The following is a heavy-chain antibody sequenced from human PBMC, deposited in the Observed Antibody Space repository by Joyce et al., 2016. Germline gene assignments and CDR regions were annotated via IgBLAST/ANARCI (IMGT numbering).Heavy chain of an antibody. D-gene: IGHD6-25*01. CDR3: AKIVTATYSSGWFLDY. J-gene: IGHJ4*02. CDR1: GLPLSTSG. CDR2: ISYNGIYK. V-gene: IGHV3-30*18. Sequence: QVQLVESGGGVVQPGRSLSLSCAASGLPLSTSGVHWVRQAPGKGVEWVAVISYNGIYKYDADSVKGRFTISRDNSKNTVFLEMNSLRTEDTAVYYCAKIVTATYSSGWFLDYWGQGTLVTVSS.